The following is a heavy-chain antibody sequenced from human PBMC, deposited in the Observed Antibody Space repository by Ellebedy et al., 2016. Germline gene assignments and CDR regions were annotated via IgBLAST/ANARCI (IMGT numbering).Heavy chain of an antibody. CDR3: ARSPGHSGYDLDAFDI. V-gene: IGHV4-30-2*02. J-gene: IGHJ3*02. CDR2: IYHSGST. CDR1: GGSISSGGYS. Sequence: SETLSLXXAVPGGSISSGGYSWSWIRQPPGKGLEWIGYIYHSGSTYYNPSLKSRVTISVDTSKNQFSLKLSSVTAADTAVYYCARSPGHSGYDLDAFDIWGQGTMVTVSS. D-gene: IGHD5-12*01.